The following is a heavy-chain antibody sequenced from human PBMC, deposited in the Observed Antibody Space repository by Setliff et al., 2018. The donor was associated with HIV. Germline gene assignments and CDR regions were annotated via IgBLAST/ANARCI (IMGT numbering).Heavy chain of an antibody. D-gene: IGHD3-3*01. CDR3: AGDRALEGDYDFWSGPGRGNWFDP. CDR2: IIPIFGTA. Sequence: GASVKVSCKASGGTFSSYAISWVRQAPGQGLEWMGRIIPIFGTANYAQKFQGRVTITADKSTSTAYMELSSLRSEDTAVYYCAGDRALEGDYDFWSGPGRGNWFDPWVQGTLVTVSS. V-gene: IGHV1-69*06. J-gene: IGHJ5*02. CDR1: GGTFSSYA.